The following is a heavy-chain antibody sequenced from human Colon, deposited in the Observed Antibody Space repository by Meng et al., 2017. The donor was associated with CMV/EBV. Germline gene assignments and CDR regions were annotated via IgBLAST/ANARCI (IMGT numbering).Heavy chain of an antibody. D-gene: IGHD6-25*01. CDR2: MNSDAGNT. CDR1: GYAFIDYY. CDR3: ARGSQSQRLLDY. J-gene: IGHJ4*03. Sequence: ASVKVSCKASGYAFIDYYIHWVRQAPGQSLEWMGWMNSDAGNTVYAPQFRGRVTMTRDTSINTAYMELRSLKSDDTAVYYCARGSQSQRLLDYWGQGTPVTVSS. V-gene: IGHV1-2*02.